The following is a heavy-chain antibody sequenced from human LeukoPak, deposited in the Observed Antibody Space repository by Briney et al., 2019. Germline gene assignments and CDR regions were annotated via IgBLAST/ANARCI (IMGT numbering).Heavy chain of an antibody. J-gene: IGHJ4*02. CDR1: GGTFSSYA. CDR3: ARVGGNYEGLIDY. Sequence: GASVKVSCKASGGTFSSYAIGWVRQAPGQGLEWMGGIIPIFGTANYAQKFQGRVTITADESTSTAYMELSSLRSDDTAMYYCARVGGNYEGLIDYWGQGTLVTVSS. V-gene: IGHV1-69*13. D-gene: IGHD1-26*01. CDR2: IIPIFGTA.